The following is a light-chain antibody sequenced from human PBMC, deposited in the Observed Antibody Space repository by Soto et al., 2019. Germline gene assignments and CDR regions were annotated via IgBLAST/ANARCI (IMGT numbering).Light chain of an antibody. Sequence: QSVLTQPPSASGTPGQSVIISCSGSSSNIGNNLVYWYQQVPGMAPKLLIYANSQRPSGVPDRFSGSKSGTSASLAISGLRSGDEADYYCVAWDDSLRCAIFGGGTQLTVL. CDR3: VAWDDSLRCAI. V-gene: IGLV1-47*01. CDR2: ANS. J-gene: IGLJ7*01. CDR1: SSNIGNNL.